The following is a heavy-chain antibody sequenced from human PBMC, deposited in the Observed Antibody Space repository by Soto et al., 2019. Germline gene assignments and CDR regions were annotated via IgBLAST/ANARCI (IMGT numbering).Heavy chain of an antibody. V-gene: IGHV1-46*01. J-gene: IGHJ4*02. CDR1: GYTLTSYY. D-gene: IGHD2-21*02. CDR2: INPGGGRT. Sequence: QVQLVQSGAEVTKPGASVKLSCKASGYTLTSYYIHWVRHATGQGLEWVAMINPGGGRTKNAQMFQGRVTLTRDTSTGTVDMELSSLTSADTAVYYCARGPACGGACYLFDYWGQGSLVTVSS. CDR3: ARGPACGGACYLFDY.